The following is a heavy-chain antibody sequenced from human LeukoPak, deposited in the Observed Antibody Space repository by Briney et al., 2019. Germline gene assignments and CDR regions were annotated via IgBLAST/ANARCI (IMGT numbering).Heavy chain of an antibody. Sequence: GGSLRLSCAASGFTFSSYSMNWVRQAPGKGLEWVANIKQDGSEKYYVDSVKGRFTISRDNAKNSLYLQMNSLRAEDTAVYYCARVATYYDFWGGYYTHYYYYYMDVWGKGTTVTVSS. D-gene: IGHD3-3*01. V-gene: IGHV3-7*01. CDR2: IKQDGSEK. CDR3: ARVATYYDFWGGYYTHYYYYYMDV. CDR1: GFTFSSYS. J-gene: IGHJ6*03.